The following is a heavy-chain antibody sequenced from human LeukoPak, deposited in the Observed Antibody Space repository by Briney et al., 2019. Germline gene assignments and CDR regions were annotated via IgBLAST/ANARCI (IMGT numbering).Heavy chain of an antibody. V-gene: IGHV1-69*13. CDR2: IIPIFGTA. CDR3: ARAPSIVVATEYFDL. D-gene: IGHD2-21*02. J-gene: IGHJ2*01. CDR1: GGTFSSYA. Sequence: SVKVSCKASGGTFSSYAISWVRQAPGQGLEWMGGIIPIFGTANYAQKFQGRVTITADESTSTAYMELSSLRSEDTAVYYCARAPSIVVATEYFDLWGRGTLVTVSS.